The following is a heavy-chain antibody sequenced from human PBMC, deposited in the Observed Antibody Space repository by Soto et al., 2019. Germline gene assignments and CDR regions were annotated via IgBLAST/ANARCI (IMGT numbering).Heavy chain of an antibody. V-gene: IGHV4-59*01. Sequence: SSETLSLTCTVSSGSINSYYWGWIRQPPGMGLEWIGYIHYSGGTYYNPSLTSRVTMSVDTSKNQFSLNLYSVTATDTAVYYCARYLSFGGTTDRLFDNWGQGTLVTVSS. CDR3: ARYLSFGGTTDRLFDN. CDR2: IHYSGGT. CDR1: SGSINSYY. J-gene: IGHJ4*02. D-gene: IGHD1-1*01.